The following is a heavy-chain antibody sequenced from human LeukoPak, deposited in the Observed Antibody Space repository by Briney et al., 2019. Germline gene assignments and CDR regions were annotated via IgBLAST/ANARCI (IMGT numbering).Heavy chain of an antibody. CDR3: ARSMVLIAAAGKGFDY. Sequence: SETRSLTCAVDGGSFSGYSWSWVRRPPGKVLDWGGEMIQSGSTNYNPSLKSQVTISVDTSKNQFSLKVSSVTAADTAVYYCARSMVLIAAAGKGFDYWGQGTLVTVSS. CDR1: GGSFSGYS. CDR2: MIQSGST. V-gene: IGHV4-34*12. J-gene: IGHJ4*02. D-gene: IGHD6-13*01.